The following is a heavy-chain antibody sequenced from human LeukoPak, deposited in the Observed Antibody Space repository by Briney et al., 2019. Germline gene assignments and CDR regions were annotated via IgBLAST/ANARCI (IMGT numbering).Heavy chain of an antibody. V-gene: IGHV3-48*02. J-gene: IGHJ4*02. D-gene: IGHD1-26*01. CDR2: ISSGSRII. CDR1: GFSSYG. Sequence: GGSLRLSCAASGFSSYGMHWVRQAPGKGLEWVSFISSGSRIIYYADSVKGRFTVSRDNAKNSLYLQMNSLRDEDTAVYYCARNPAGIGDYWGQGTLVTVSS. CDR3: ARNPAGIGDY.